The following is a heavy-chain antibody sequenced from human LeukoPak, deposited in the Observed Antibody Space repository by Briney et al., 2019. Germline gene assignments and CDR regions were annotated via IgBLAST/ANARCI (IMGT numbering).Heavy chain of an antibody. J-gene: IGHJ4*02. Sequence: GESLKISCKGSGYSFTNYWIGWVRQMPGKGLEWMGIIYPGDPDTKYSPSFQGQVTISADKSVSTAYLQWSSLKASDTAMYYCARTGYTSAWYVGSFEYWGQGTLVTVSS. V-gene: IGHV5-51*01. CDR1: GYSFTNYW. D-gene: IGHD6-19*01. CDR2: IYPGDPDT. CDR3: ARTGYTSAWYVGSFEY.